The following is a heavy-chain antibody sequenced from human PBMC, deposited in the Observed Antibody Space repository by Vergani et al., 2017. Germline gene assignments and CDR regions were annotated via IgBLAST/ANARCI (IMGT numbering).Heavy chain of an antibody. CDR3: ARNPYCGGDCYSDAFDI. J-gene: IGHJ3*02. CDR2: IYYSGST. V-gene: IGHV4-59*01. D-gene: IGHD2-21*02. CDR1: GGSISSYY. Sequence: QVQLQESGPGLVKPSETLSLTCTVSGGSISSYYWSWIRLPPGKGLEWIGYIYYSGSTNYNPSLKSRVTISVDTSKNQFSLKLSSVTAADTAVYYCARNPYCGGDCYSDAFDIWGQGTMVTVSS.